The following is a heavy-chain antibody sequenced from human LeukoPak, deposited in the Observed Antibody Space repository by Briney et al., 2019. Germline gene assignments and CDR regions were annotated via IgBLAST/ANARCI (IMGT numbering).Heavy chain of an antibody. D-gene: IGHD1-14*01. CDR1: GFTFSNFW. V-gene: IGHV3-7*01. Sequence: GGSLRLSCTASGFTFSNFWMGWVRQAPGKGLEWVANIKQDETEKFYLGSVKGRFTISRDNAKNSLYLQMNSLRDEDTAVYYCARDRAGYNNWGQETLVTVSS. CDR2: IKQDETEK. CDR3: ARDRAGYNN. J-gene: IGHJ4*02.